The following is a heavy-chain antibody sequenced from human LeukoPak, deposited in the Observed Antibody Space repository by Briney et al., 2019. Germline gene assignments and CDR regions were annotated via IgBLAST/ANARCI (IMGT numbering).Heavy chain of an antibody. CDR3: ARDTYDSSGYSKFDY. CDR1: GGSISSSSYY. CDR2: IYYSGST. Sequence: SSETLSLTCTVSGGSISSSSYYWGWIRQPPGKGLEWIGYIYYSGSTNYNPSLKSRVTMSLDTSKNQFSLKLSSVTAADTAVYYCARDTYDSSGYSKFDYWGQGTLVTVSS. D-gene: IGHD3-22*01. V-gene: IGHV4-61*01. J-gene: IGHJ4*02.